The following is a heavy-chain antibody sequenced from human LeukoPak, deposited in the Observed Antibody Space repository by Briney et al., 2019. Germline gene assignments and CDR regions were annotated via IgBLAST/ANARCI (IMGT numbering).Heavy chain of an antibody. D-gene: IGHD3-9*01. CDR1: GGSISSYY. Sequence: SETLSLTCTVSGGSISSYYWSWIRQPAGKGLEWIGRIYTSGSTNYNPSLKSRVTMSVDTSKNQFSLKLSSVTAADTAVYYCARVSGYDILTGYFPIDYWGQGTLVTVSS. V-gene: IGHV4-4*07. CDR3: ARVSGYDILTGYFPIDY. J-gene: IGHJ4*02. CDR2: IYTSGST.